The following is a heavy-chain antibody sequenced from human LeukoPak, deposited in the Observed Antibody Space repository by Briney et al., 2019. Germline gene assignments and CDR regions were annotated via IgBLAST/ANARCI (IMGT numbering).Heavy chain of an antibody. Sequence: SVKVSCKASGGTFSSYAISWVRQAPGQGLEWMGGIIPIFGTANYAQKFEGRVTITTDESTSTAYMELSSLRSEDTAVYYCARDHQIRTKDYYYYYYMDVWGKGTTVTVSS. CDR1: GGTFSSYA. CDR2: IIPIFGTA. CDR3: ARDHQIRTKDYYYYYYMDV. J-gene: IGHJ6*03. D-gene: IGHD1-14*01. V-gene: IGHV1-69*05.